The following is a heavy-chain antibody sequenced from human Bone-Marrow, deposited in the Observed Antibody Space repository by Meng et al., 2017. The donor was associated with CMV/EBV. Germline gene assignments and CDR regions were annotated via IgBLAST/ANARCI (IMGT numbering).Heavy chain of an antibody. D-gene: IGHD1-7*01. CDR3: ARVLDNWNYVKAFDI. CDR2: INPSGGST. V-gene: IGHV1-46*01. Sequence: ASVKVSCKASGYTFTGYYMHWVRQAPGQGLEWMGIINPSGGSTSYAQKFQGRVTMTRDTSTSTVYMELSSLRSEDTAVYYCARVLDNWNYVKAFDIWGQGTMVTVSS. J-gene: IGHJ3*02. CDR1: GYTFTGYY.